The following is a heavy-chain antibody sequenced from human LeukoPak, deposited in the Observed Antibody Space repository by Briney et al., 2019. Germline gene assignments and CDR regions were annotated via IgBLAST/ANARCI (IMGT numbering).Heavy chain of an antibody. CDR1: GFTFSSYE. CDR2: ISSSSSTI. Sequence: GGSLRLSCAASGFTFSSYEMNWVRQAPGKGLEWVSYISSSSSTIYYADSVKGRFTISRDNAKNSLYLQMNSLRAEDTAVYYCARDGDSGSYYGGVSVDYWGQGTLVTVSS. J-gene: IGHJ4*02. D-gene: IGHD1-26*01. CDR3: ARDGDSGSYYGGVSVDY. V-gene: IGHV3-48*01.